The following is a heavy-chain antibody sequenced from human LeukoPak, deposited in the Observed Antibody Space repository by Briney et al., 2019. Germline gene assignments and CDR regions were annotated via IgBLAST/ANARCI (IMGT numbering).Heavy chain of an antibody. J-gene: IGHJ4*02. CDR2: IWYDGSNK. V-gene: IGHV3-33*01. D-gene: IGHD6-13*01. CDR1: GFTFSSYG. CDR3: ARDAAGLDY. Sequence: GGSLRLSCAASGFTFSSYGMHWVRQAPGKGLEWVVVIWYDGSNKYYADSVKGRFTISRDNSKNTLYLQMNSLRAEDTAVYYCARDAAGLDYWGQGTLVTVSS.